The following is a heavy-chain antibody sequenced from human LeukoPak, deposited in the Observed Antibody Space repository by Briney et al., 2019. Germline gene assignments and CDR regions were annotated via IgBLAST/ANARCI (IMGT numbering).Heavy chain of an antibody. J-gene: IGHJ1*01. D-gene: IGHD1-1*01. Sequence: GGSLRLSCAPSAFTFSRHWMSSVCQAPGKGLEWVANINQDGSGKYYVDSVKGRFTTSRDNAKNSLYLQMNSLRSEDTAIYYCAEGTTGWGQGTLVTVSS. CDR3: AEGTTG. CDR1: AFTFSRHW. CDR2: INQDGSGK. V-gene: IGHV3-7*01.